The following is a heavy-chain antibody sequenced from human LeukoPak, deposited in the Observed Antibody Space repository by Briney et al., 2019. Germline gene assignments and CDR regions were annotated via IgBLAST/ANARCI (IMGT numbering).Heavy chain of an antibody. CDR3: ARSGVGAMIVAYYFDY. Sequence: GASVKVSCKAYGYTFTGYYMHWVRQAPGQGLEWMGWINPNSGGTNYAQKFQGRVTMTRDTSISTAYMQLSRLRSDDTAVYYCARSGVGAMIVAYYFDYWGQGTLVTVSS. D-gene: IGHD3-22*01. J-gene: IGHJ4*02. CDR2: INPNSGGT. CDR1: GYTFTGYY. V-gene: IGHV1-2*02.